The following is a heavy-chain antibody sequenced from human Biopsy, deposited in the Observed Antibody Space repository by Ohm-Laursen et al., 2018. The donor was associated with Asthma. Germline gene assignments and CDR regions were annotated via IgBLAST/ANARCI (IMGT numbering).Heavy chain of an antibody. CDR2: IKHDGTEK. V-gene: IGHV3-7*01. CDR3: ARTFHFWSPYHAEHYQL. CDR1: GFTFSSYV. J-gene: IGHJ1*01. Sequence: SFRLSCAASGFTFSSYVMSWVRQVPGKGLEWVANIKHDGTEKNHVDSLKGRFTISRDNAKNSLYLQMNSLRAEDTAVYYCARTFHFWSPYHAEHYQLWGQGTLVTVSS. D-gene: IGHD3-3*02.